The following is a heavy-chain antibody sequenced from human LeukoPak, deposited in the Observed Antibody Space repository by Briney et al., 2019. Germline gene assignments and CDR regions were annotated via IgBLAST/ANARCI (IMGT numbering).Heavy chain of an antibody. CDR1: GFTFSSYE. J-gene: IGHJ6*03. CDR3: ARDYSSGWYANMDV. CDR2: ISSSSYI. V-gene: IGHV3-21*01. D-gene: IGHD6-19*01. Sequence: GGSLRLSCAASGFTFSSYEMNWVRQAPGKGLEWVSSISSSSYIYYADSVKGRFTISRDNAKNSLYLQMNSLRAEDTAVYYCARDYSSGWYANMDVWGKGTTVTVSS.